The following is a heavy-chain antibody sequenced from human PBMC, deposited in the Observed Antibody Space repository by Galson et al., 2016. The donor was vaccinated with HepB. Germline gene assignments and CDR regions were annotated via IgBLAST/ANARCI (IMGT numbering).Heavy chain of an antibody. Sequence: SLRLSCAGSGFRFSGYTMNWVRQAPGKGLEWVSSIRSGTTVIHYADSVKGRFTTSRDNSRNSLYLQMNSLRAEDTALYFCARVGNPLGTSSWFDYWGQGVLVIVSS. D-gene: IGHD6-13*01. J-gene: IGHJ4*02. CDR3: ARVGNPLGTSSWFDY. CDR1: GFRFSGYT. V-gene: IGHV3-21*06. CDR2: IRSGTTVI.